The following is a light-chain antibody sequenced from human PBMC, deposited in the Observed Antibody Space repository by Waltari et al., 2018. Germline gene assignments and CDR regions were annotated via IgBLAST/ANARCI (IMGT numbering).Light chain of an antibody. V-gene: IGLV3-19*01. CDR1: SLRTFS. Sequence: TQAPAVSVAMGQTVRITCQGDSLRTFSSSLYQQRHGQAPILVVYGQNDRPSGVPDRFSGSSSDNTASLTITGAQAEDEGFYYCHSRDASGVGGTFGGGTKLTVL. CDR2: GQN. J-gene: IGLJ2*01. CDR3: HSRDASGVGGT.